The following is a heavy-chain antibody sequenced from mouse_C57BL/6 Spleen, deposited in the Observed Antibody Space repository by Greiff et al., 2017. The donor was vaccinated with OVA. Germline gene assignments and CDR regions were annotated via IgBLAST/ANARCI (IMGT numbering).Heavy chain of an antibody. CDR3: ARIAGYDGYHLNAMDY. V-gene: IGHV8-8*01. CDR2: IWWDDDK. Sequence: QVTLKVSGPGILQPSQTLSLTCSFSGFSLSTFGMGVGWIRQPSGKGLEWLAHIWWDDDKYYNPALKSRLTISKDTSKNQVCLKIANVDTADTATYYCARIAGYDGYHLNAMDYWGQGTSVTVSS. J-gene: IGHJ4*01. D-gene: IGHD2-3*01. CDR1: GFSLSTFGMG.